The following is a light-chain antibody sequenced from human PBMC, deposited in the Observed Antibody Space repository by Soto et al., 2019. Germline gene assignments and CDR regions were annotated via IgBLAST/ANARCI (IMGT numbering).Light chain of an antibody. CDR2: KAS. V-gene: IGKV1-5*03. CDR1: QSISSW. CDR3: QQYSDNWT. Sequence: DIQMTQSPSTLSASVGDRVTITCRASQSISSWLAWYQQKPGTAPKLLIYKASTLQSGVPSRFSGSGSGTDFTLTISSLQPDDFATYYCQQYSDNWTFGQGTKVEIK. J-gene: IGKJ1*01.